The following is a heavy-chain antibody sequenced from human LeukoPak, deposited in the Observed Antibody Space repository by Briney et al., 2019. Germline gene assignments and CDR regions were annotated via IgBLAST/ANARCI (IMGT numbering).Heavy chain of an antibody. V-gene: IGHV3-21*01. CDR1: GFTLSSYS. CDR2: ISSSSSYI. Sequence: GGSLRLSCAASGFTLSSYSKNWVRQAPGKGLEWVSSISSSSSYIYYADSVKGRFTISRDNAKNSLYLQMNSLRAEDTAVYYCATLTAANNWFDPWGQGTLVTVSS. D-gene: IGHD6-13*01. CDR3: ATLTAANNWFDP. J-gene: IGHJ5*02.